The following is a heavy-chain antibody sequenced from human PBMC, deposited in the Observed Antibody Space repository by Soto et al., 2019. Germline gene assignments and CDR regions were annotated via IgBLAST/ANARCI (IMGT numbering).Heavy chain of an antibody. CDR1: GFTLRTYS. V-gene: IGHV3-48*01. CDR3: ARGAPYCSGGSCFGADY. CDR2: ISSSSSTI. J-gene: IGHJ4*02. D-gene: IGHD2-15*01. Sequence: GGSLRLSCAASGFTLRTYSMNWVRQAPGKGLEWVSYISSSSSTIYYADSVKGRFTISRDNAKNSLYLQMNSLRGEDTAVYYCARGAPYCSGGSCFGADYWGQGTPVTVSS.